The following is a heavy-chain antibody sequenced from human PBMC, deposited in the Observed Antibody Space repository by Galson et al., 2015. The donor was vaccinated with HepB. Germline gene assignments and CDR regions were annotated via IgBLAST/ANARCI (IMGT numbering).Heavy chain of an antibody. D-gene: IGHD1-1*01. CDR2: ISGSGEGS. CDR1: GFTFSDYA. Sequence: SLRLSCAGSGFTFSDYAMCWVRQAPGKGLEWVSRISGSGEGSSYVDSVKGRFTISRDNSKNTLYLQMNSLRAGDTAVYYCAARGYKYGTDFYMDVWGKGTTVTVAS. V-gene: IGHV3-23*01. CDR3: AARGYKYGTDFYMDV. J-gene: IGHJ6*03.